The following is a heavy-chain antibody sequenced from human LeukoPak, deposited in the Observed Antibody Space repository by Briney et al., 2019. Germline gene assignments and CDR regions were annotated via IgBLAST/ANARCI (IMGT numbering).Heavy chain of an antibody. J-gene: IGHJ4*02. Sequence: ASVKVSCKASGYTFTAYYIHWVRQAPGQGLEWMGWINPNSGGTNYAQKFQGRVTMTRDTSISTAYMELRRLRSDDTAVYFCARRCDTSSYCIYYFDYWGQGTLVTVSS. CDR2: INPNSGGT. D-gene: IGHD3-22*01. CDR1: GYTFTAYY. CDR3: ARRCDTSSYCIYYFDY. V-gene: IGHV1-2*02.